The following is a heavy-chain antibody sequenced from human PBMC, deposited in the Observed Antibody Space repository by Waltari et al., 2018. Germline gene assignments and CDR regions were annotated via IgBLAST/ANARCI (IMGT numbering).Heavy chain of an antibody. J-gene: IGHJ4*02. CDR1: GGTFSSYA. CDR3: ARDYSYGSVGIYFDY. CDR2: IIPIFGTA. V-gene: IGHV1-69*01. Sequence: QVQLVQSGAEVKKPGSSVKVSCKASGGTFSSYAISWVRQAPGPGLEWMGGIIPIFGTANYEQKFQGRVTSTADEATSTAYMELSSLRSEDTAVYYCARDYSYGSVGIYFDYWGQGTLVTVSS. D-gene: IGHD5-18*01.